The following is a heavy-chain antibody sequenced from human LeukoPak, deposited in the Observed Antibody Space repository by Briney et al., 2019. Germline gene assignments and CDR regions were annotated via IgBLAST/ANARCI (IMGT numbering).Heavy chain of an antibody. CDR1: GFTVSRSY. Sequence: GGSLRLSCAASGFTVSRSYMIWARQAPGKGLEWVSVIYSGGTTYYADSVKGRFTISRDNSKNTLYLQMNSLRAEDTAVYYCARGRGYSQSNWVNPWGQGTMVTVSA. D-gene: IGHD5-18*01. CDR3: ARGRGYSQSNWVNP. CDR2: IYSGGTT. J-gene: IGHJ5*02. V-gene: IGHV3-53*01.